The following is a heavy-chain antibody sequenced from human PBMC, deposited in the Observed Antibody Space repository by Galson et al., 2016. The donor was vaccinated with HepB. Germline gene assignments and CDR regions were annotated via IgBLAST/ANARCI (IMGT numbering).Heavy chain of an antibody. Sequence: SETLSLTCAVYGGSFSGFFWNWIRQPPGKGLEWIGEVTQNGFTKYNPSLKSRVVISVHASRNEFSLKLSSVTAADTAVYFCARGPGFNFWGQGTLVTVSS. CDR1: GGSFSGFF. J-gene: IGHJ4*02. V-gene: IGHV4-34*01. CDR3: ARGPGFNF. CDR2: VTQNGFT.